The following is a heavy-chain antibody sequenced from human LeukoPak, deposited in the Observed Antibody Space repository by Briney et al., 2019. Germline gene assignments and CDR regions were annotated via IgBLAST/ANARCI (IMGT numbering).Heavy chain of an antibody. CDR1: GGSISSGSYY. CDR3: ARSVRSHYYYYMDV. Sequence: SETLSLTCTVSGGSISSGSYYWSWIRQPAGKGLEWIGRIYTSGSTNYNPSLKSRVTISVDTSKNQFSLKLSSVTAADTAVYYCARSVRSHYYYYMDVWGKGTTVTVSS. J-gene: IGHJ6*03. V-gene: IGHV4-61*02. D-gene: IGHD3-10*02. CDR2: IYTSGST.